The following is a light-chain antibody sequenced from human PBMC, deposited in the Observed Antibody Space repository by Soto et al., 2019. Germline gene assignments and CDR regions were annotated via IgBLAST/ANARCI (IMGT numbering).Light chain of an antibody. CDR3: RSHTDSITRI. J-gene: IGLJ1*01. V-gene: IGLV2-14*01. Sequence: QSVLTQPASVSGSPGQSITISCAGTSSDVGGYNHVSWYQHRPGNAPKRIIYEVTKRPSGVSNRFSGSKYGDTASLTISGLQAENEADYYYRSHTDSITRIFGTGAKAIVL. CDR2: EVT. CDR1: SSDVGGYNH.